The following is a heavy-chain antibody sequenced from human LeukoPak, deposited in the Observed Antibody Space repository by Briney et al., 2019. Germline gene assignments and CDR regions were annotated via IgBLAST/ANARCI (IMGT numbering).Heavy chain of an antibody. J-gene: IGHJ4*02. V-gene: IGHV3-64D*06. D-gene: IGHD6-13*01. Sequence: GGSLRLSCSASGFTFSTHATHWVRQAPGKGVEHVSGISSNGGSTYYADSVKGRFTISRDNSKNTLYLQMNSLRAEDTAVYYCVKDPYSSSWYYFDYWGQGTLVTVSS. CDR1: GFTFSTHA. CDR2: ISSNGGST. CDR3: VKDPYSSSWYYFDY.